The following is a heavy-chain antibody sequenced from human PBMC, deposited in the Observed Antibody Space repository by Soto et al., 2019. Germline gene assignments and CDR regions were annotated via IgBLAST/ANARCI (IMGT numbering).Heavy chain of an antibody. CDR3: AHSRNLITEDAQVGDFDY. J-gene: IGHJ4*02. CDR2: IYWDDDE. Sequence: QINLKESGPTLVKPTQTLTLTCSFSGFSLTTAGVGVGWVRQSPGEALEWLALIYWDDDERYSPSLTTRLTITKDTSKNQVVLKMTNMPPVDTATYYCAHSRNLITEDAQVGDFDYWGQGTLVTVSS. V-gene: IGHV2-5*02. D-gene: IGHD3-10*01. CDR1: GFSLTTAGVG.